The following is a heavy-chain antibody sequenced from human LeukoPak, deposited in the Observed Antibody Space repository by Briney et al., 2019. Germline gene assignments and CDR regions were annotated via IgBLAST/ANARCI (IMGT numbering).Heavy chain of an antibody. CDR2: ISSHNGNT. D-gene: IGHD3-3*01. V-gene: IGHV1-18*01. CDR1: GYTFINYG. Sequence: GASVKVSCKASGYTFINYGISWVRQAPGQGLEWMGWISSHNGNTNYAQKVQGRVTMTTDTSTSTAFMELRSLRSDDTAVYYCARRVPTTILGVVYYYYYYMDVWGKGTTVTVSS. CDR3: ARRVPTTILGVVYYYYYYMDV. J-gene: IGHJ6*03.